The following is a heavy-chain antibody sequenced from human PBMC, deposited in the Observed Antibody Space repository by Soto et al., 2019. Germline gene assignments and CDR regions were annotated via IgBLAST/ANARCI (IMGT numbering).Heavy chain of an antibody. CDR3: ARVGSDWYFDL. CDR1: GGSISSGGYY. CDR2: IYYSGST. J-gene: IGHJ2*01. V-gene: IGHV4-31*03. D-gene: IGHD6-6*01. Sequence: PSETLSLTCTVSGGSISSGGYYWSWIRQHPGKGLEWIGYIYYSGSTYYNPSLKSRVTISVDTSKNQFSLKLSSVTAADTAVYYCARVGSDWYFDLWGRGTLVTVAS.